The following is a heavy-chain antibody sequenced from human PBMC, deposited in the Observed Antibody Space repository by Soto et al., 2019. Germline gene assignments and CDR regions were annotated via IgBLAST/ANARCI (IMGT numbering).Heavy chain of an antibody. CDR2: ISAYNGNT. D-gene: IGHD4-17*01. CDR1: GYTFTSYG. V-gene: IGHV1-18*01. Sequence: ASVKVSCKASGYTFTSYGISWVRQAPGQGLEWMGWISAYNGNTNYAQKLQGRVTMTTDTSTSTAYMELRGLRSDDTAVYYCARAGDYGDYENWFDPWGQGTLVTVSS. CDR3: ARAGDYGDYENWFDP. J-gene: IGHJ5*02.